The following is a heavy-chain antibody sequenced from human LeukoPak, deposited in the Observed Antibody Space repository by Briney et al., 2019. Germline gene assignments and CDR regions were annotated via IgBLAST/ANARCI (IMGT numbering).Heavy chain of an antibody. CDR1: GGTFSSYA. CDR3: ATPRYCSSTSCYALMD. V-gene: IGHV1-69*06. Sequence: ASVKLSCKASGGTFSSYAISCVRQAPGQGLEWMGWIIPIFGTANYAQKFQGRVTITADKSTSTAYMELSSLRSEDTAVYYCATPRYCSSTSCYALMDWGQGTLVTVSS. J-gene: IGHJ4*02. CDR2: IIPIFGTA. D-gene: IGHD2-2*01.